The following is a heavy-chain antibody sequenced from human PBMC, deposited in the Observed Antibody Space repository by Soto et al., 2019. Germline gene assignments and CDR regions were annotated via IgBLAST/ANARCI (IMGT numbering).Heavy chain of an antibody. CDR1: GYSFTSYW. V-gene: IGHV5-51*01. J-gene: IGHJ6*02. CDR3: ARSRYTTTHYYYYYGMDV. D-gene: IGHD3-16*02. CDR2: IYPGDSDT. Sequence: GESLKISCKGSGYSFTSYWIGWVRQMPGKGLEWMGIIYPGDSDTRYSPSFQGQVTISADKSISTAYLQWSSLEASDTAMYYCARSRYTTTHYYYYYGMDVWGQGTTVTVSS.